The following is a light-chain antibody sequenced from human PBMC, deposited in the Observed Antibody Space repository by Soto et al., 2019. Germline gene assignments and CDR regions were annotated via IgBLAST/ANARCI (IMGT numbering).Light chain of an antibody. J-gene: IGKJ1*01. V-gene: IGKV1-5*01. CDR3: QQYGPNFPWA. CDR1: QSLSNW. Sequence: DIQMTQSPSTLSASIGDKVTITCRATQSLSNWLAWYQQKPGTAPRLLIYDVSTLESGVPSRFSGSGSGTEFTLTISNLQPADFATYYCQQYGPNFPWAVGQGTKV. CDR2: DVS.